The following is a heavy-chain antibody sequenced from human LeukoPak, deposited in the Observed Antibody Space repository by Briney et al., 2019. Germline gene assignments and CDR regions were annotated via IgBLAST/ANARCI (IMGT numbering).Heavy chain of an antibody. Sequence: SETLSLTCTASGGSISGGYWSWIRQPPGRGLEWIGYVYTSGSTNYNPSVKSTVSISVATSKSQFALKLRSVTAADTAVYFCAKSYFDYSTYYSYYFNLWGQGALVTVSS. J-gene: IGHJ4*02. CDR1: GGSISGGY. V-gene: IGHV4-4*09. D-gene: IGHD4-11*01. CDR3: AKSYFDYSTYYSYYFNL. CDR2: VYTSGST.